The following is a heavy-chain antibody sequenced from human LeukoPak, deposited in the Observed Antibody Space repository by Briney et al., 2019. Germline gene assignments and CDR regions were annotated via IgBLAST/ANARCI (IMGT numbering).Heavy chain of an antibody. J-gene: IGHJ6*03. CDR1: GFTFSSYG. Sequence: QTGGSLRLSCAASGFTFSSYGMHWVRQAPGKGLEWVAFIRYDGSNKYYADSVKGRFTISRDNSKNTLYLQMNSLRAEDTAVYYCAKDNVGDDCSGGSCYSGYYYYYYMDVWGKGTTVTVSS. D-gene: IGHD2-15*01. CDR3: AKDNVGDDCSGGSCYSGYYYYYYMDV. CDR2: IRYDGSNK. V-gene: IGHV3-30*02.